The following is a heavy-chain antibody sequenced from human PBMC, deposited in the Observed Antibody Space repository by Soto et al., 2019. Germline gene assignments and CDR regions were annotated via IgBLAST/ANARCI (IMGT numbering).Heavy chain of an antibody. V-gene: IGHV3-30-3*01. CDR3: ARGGLRYDYFDY. Sequence: GGSLRLSCAASGFTFSSYAMHWVRQAPGKGPEWVAVISYDGSNKYYADSVKGRFTISRDNSKNTLYLQMNSLRAEDTAVYYCARGGLRYDYFDYWGQGTLVTVSS. CDR2: ISYDGSNK. D-gene: IGHD3-9*01. CDR1: GFTFSSYA. J-gene: IGHJ4*02.